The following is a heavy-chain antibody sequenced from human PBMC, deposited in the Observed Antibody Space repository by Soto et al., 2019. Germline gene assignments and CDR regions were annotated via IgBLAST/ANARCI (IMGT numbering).Heavy chain of an antibody. CDR1: GYSISSGYY. CDR2: IYHSGST. V-gene: IGHV4-38-2*02. CDR3: ARDNKSYGDYYYYYYGMDV. Sequence: KPSETLSLTCAVSGYSISSGYYWGWIRQPPGKGLEWIGSIYHSGSTYYNPSLKSRVTISVDTSKNQFSLKLGSVTAADTAVYYCARDNKSYGDYYYYYYGMDVWGQGTTVTVSS. J-gene: IGHJ6*02. D-gene: IGHD4-17*01.